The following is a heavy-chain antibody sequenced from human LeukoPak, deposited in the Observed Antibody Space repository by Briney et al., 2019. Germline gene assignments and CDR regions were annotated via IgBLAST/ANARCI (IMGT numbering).Heavy chain of an antibody. CDR3: SRASSSVPNLLDY. D-gene: IGHD6-19*01. Sequence: PGGSLRLSCAASGFTFSSNWMHWVRQGPGKGLVWVSRISTDGSSTTYADSVKGRFTISRDNAKSTLYLQMNSLRAEDTAVYYCSRASSSVPNLLDYWGQGTLVTVSS. V-gene: IGHV3-74*01. CDR2: ISTDGSST. CDR1: GFTFSSNW. J-gene: IGHJ4*02.